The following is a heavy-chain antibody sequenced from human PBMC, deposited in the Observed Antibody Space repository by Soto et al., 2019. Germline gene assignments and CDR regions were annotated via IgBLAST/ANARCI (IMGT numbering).Heavy chain of an antibody. J-gene: IGHJ3*02. CDR1: GGSFSGYY. CDR2: INHSGST. D-gene: IGHD6-25*01. V-gene: IGHV4-34*01. Sequence: PSETLSLTCAVYGGSFSGYYWTWIRQPPGKGLEWIGEINHSGSTNYNPSLKSRFTISRDNARNSVYLQMNTLRVEDTAVYYCAREESGRWPYALDIWGQGTMVTVSS. CDR3: AREESGRWPYALDI.